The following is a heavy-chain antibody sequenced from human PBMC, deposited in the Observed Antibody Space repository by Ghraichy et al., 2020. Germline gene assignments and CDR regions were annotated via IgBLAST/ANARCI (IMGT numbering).Heavy chain of an antibody. J-gene: IGHJ5*02. CDR1: GESFSGYY. CDR2: ISHSGST. D-gene: IGHD1-26*01. CDR3: ARGQSGGSYFGWFDP. V-gene: IGHV4-34*01. Sequence: SQTLSLTCAVYGESFSGYYWSWIRQPPGKGLEWIGEISHSGSTNYNPSLKSRVTISGDRSKNQFSLKLSSVTAADTVLYYCARGQSGGSYFGWFDPWGQGTLVTVSS.